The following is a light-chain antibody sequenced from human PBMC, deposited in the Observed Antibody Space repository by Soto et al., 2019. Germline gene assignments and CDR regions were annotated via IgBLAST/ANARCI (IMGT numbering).Light chain of an antibody. CDR2: DIS. CDR3: QQYNNWPFS. Sequence: EISMTQFPAILSASPGGGSTLSCRSALDVTTNFAWYQLRRAQPPRLLIYDISTRATGVPARFSGSGSGTEFTLTISDLQSEDFALYFCQQYNNWPFSFGPGTRLEIK. J-gene: IGKJ5*01. CDR1: LDVTTN. V-gene: IGKV3-15*01.